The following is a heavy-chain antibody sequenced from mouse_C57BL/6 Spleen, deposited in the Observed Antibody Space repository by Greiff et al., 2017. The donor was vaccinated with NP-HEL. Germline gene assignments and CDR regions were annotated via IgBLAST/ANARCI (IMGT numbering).Heavy chain of an antibody. CDR3: ASKGYFDC. CDR2: INPSTGGT. CDR1: GYSFTGYY. V-gene: IGHV1-42*01. J-gene: IGHJ2*01. Sequence: VQLQQSGPELVKPGASVKISCTASGYSFTGYYMNWVQQSPEKSLEWIGEINPSTGGTTYTQKFKAKATFTVDKSSSTAYMQLKSLTSEDSAVYYCASKGYFDCWGKGTTLTVAS.